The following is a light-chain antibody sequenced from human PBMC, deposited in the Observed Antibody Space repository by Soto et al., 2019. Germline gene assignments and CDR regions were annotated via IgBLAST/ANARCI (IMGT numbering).Light chain of an antibody. CDR1: QSISGY. V-gene: IGKV1-39*01. CDR3: QQSYSTPRYT. Sequence: DIQMTQSPSSLSASVGERVTITCRASQSISGYLNWYQQKPGKAPKLLIYAASSLQSGVPSRFSGSGSGTDFTLTISSLQPEDFATYYCQQSYSTPRYTFGQGTKLEIK. J-gene: IGKJ2*01. CDR2: AAS.